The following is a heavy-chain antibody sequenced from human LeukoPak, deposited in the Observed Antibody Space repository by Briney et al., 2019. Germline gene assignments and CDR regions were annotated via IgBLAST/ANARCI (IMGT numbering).Heavy chain of an antibody. J-gene: IGHJ4*02. Sequence: GGPLRLSCAASGFTFSNAWMSWVRQAPGKGLEWVGRIKSKTDGGTTDYAAPVKGRFTISRDDSKNTLYLQMNSLKTEDTAVYYCTTDTLQWLVLYDYWGQGTLVTVSS. CDR1: GFTFSNAW. CDR2: IKSKTDGGTT. CDR3: TTDTLQWLVLYDY. D-gene: IGHD6-19*01. V-gene: IGHV3-15*01.